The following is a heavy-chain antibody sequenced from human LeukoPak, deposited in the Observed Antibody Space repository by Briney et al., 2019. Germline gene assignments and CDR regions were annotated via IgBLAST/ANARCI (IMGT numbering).Heavy chain of an antibody. Sequence: SETLSLTCTVSGGSISSSSYYWAWIRQPPGKGLEWIGSIYYSGNTYYSPSLKSRVTISVDTSKNQFSLKLSSVTAADTAVYYCASSPWAVRGVNDYWGQGTLVTVSS. CDR2: IYYSGNT. D-gene: IGHD3-10*01. J-gene: IGHJ4*02. CDR3: ASSPWAVRGVNDY. CDR1: GGSISSSSYY. V-gene: IGHV4-39*01.